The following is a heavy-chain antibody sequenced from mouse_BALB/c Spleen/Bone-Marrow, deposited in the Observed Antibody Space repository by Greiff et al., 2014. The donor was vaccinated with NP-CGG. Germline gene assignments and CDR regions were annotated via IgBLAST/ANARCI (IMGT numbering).Heavy chain of an antibody. Sequence: VMLVESGPGLVAPSQSLSITCTVSEFSLTSYGVHWVRQPPGEGLEWLGVIWAGGSTNYNSALMSRLSISKDNSKSQVFLKMNSLQTDDTAMYYCARGGSSRAWFAYWGQGTLVTVSA. D-gene: IGHD1-1*01. CDR1: EFSLTSYG. CDR2: IWAGGST. CDR3: ARGGSSRAWFAY. J-gene: IGHJ3*01. V-gene: IGHV2-9*02.